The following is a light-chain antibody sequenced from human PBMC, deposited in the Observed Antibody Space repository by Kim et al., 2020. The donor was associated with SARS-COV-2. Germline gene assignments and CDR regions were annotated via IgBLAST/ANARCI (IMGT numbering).Light chain of an antibody. CDR2: QDT. J-gene: IGLJ1*01. CDR3: QAWDSLTEGV. CDR1: KLGDKF. Sequence: SYELTQPPSVSVSPGQTATITCSADKLGDKFASWYQQKPGQSPVLVIYQDTKRPSGIPERFSGSNSGNTATLTISGTHPVDEADYFCQAWDSLTEGVFGTGTQVTVL. V-gene: IGLV3-1*01.